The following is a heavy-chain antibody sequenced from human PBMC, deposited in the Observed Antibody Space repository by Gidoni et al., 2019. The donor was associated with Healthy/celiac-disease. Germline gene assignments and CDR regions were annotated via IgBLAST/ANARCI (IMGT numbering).Heavy chain of an antibody. CDR3: ARGVPRLVYDSSGYYYYYGMDV. CDR2: INHSGST. D-gene: IGHD3-22*01. J-gene: IGHJ6*02. Sequence: QVQLQQWGAGLLKPSETLSITCAVYGGSFSGYYWSWIRQPPGKGLEWIGEINHSGSTNYNPSLKSRVTISVDTSKNQFSLKLSSVTAADTAVYYCARGVPRLVYDSSGYYYYYGMDVWGQGTTVTVSS. CDR1: GGSFSGYY. V-gene: IGHV4-34*01.